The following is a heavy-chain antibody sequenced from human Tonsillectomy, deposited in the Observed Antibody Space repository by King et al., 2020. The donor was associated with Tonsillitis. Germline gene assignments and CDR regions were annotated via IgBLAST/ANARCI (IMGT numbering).Heavy chain of an antibody. J-gene: IGHJ4*02. CDR1: GFAFSDCG. V-gene: IGHV3-30*18. CDR2: ISYYGSDK. Sequence: VQLVESGGGVVQPGRSLRLSCAASGFAFSDCGMHWFRQAPGKGLDWVATISYYGSDKDYGDSVRGRFTISRANSRSTRYLQVNSLRADDTAVYYCAKEGGAQYCSSASCSADYWGQGTLVTVSS. CDR3: AKEGGAQYCSSASCSADY. D-gene: IGHD2-2*01.